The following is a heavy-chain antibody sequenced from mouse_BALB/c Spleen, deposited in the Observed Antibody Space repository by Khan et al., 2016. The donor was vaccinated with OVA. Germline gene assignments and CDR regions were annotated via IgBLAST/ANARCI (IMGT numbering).Heavy chain of an antibody. CDR1: GYSFTGYF. J-gene: IGHJ4*01. Sequence: VQLKESGPELVKPGASVKISCKASGYSFTGYFMNWVMQSPGKSLEWIGRINPYNGDTFYNQKFKGKATLTVDKSSSTAHMELRSLASEDSAVYYCARSYDCYAMDYWGQGTSVTVSS. CDR3: ARSYDCYAMDY. CDR2: INPYNGDT. D-gene: IGHD1-1*02. V-gene: IGHV1-20*02.